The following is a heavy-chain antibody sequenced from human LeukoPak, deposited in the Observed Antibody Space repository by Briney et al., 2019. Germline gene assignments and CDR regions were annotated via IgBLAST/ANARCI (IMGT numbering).Heavy chain of an antibody. Sequence: GSLRLSCAPSCFPFSSYRMHGAREAPGEGLAWVSSISSGSSDIYYADSVTSRLTISRDNAKKSLYLQRSSLIAEDTAVYYCASGDYYYDSGSYYNGYWGQGALVTVSS. J-gene: IGHJ4*02. CDR3: ASGDYYYDSGSYYNGY. CDR1: CFPFSSYR. CDR2: ISSGSSDI. D-gene: IGHD3-10*01. V-gene: IGHV3-21*01.